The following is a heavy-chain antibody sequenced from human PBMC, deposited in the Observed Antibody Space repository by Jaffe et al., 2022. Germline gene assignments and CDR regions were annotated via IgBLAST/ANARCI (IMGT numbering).Heavy chain of an antibody. CDR2: IYPGDSDT. V-gene: IGHV5-51*01. D-gene: IGHD6-13*01. CDR3: VRQAAAYPGIAAADYYFDY. J-gene: IGHJ4*02. CDR1: GYSFTSYW. Sequence: EVQLVQSGAEVKKPGESLKISCKGSGYSFTSYWIGWVRQMPGKGLEWMGIIYPGDSDTRYSPSFQGQVTISADKSISTAYLQWSSLKASDTAMYYCVRQAAAYPGIAAADYYFDYWGQGTLVTVSS.